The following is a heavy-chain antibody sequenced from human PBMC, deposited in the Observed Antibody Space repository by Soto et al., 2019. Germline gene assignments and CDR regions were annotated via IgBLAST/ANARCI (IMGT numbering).Heavy chain of an antibody. V-gene: IGHV3-53*01. J-gene: IGHJ5*02. CDR1: GFIVSNSY. CDR2: LYSGGTT. CDR3: AGSGYSSSWARYNWFDP. D-gene: IGHD6-13*01. Sequence: GGSLRLSCAASGFIVSNSYMSWVRQAPGKGLEWVSILYSGGTTYYADSVKGRFTFSRDNAKNSLYLQMNSLRAEDTAVYYCAGSGYSSSWARYNWFDPWGQGTLVTVSS.